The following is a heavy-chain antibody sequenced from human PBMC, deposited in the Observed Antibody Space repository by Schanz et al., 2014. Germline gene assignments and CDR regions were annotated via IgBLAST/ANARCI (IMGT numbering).Heavy chain of an antibody. Sequence: QLQLQESGPGLVKPLETLSLTCTVSGGSISTSNHYWGWIRQPPGKGLEWIGSIYYSGNTYYNPSPRSRATIPVATSKNRFPRKRSSVTAADTAVYYCARQNLGYCSSTDCKNWFDPWGQGTLVTVSS. CDR2: IYYSGNT. CDR1: GGSISTSNHY. J-gene: IGHJ5*02. CDR3: ARQNLGYCSSTDCKNWFDP. V-gene: IGHV4-39*01. D-gene: IGHD2-2*01.